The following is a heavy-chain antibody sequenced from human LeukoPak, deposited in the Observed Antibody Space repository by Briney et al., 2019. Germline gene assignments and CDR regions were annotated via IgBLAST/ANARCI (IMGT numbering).Heavy chain of an antibody. J-gene: IGHJ4*02. Sequence: SETLSLTCTVSGDSVSADSYYWSWIRQPPGKGLEWIGYISYRGSTTYSPSLKSRVTISVDTSKNQFSLKLSSVTAADTAVYYCARDLGYCTNGVCHTRFDYWGQGTLVAVSS. CDR3: ARDLGYCTNGVCHTRFDY. D-gene: IGHD2-8*01. CDR1: GDSVSADSYY. CDR2: ISYRGST. V-gene: IGHV4-61*01.